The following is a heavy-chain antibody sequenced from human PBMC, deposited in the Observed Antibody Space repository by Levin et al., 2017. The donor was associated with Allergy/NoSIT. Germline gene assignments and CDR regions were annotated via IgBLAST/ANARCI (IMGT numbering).Heavy chain of an antibody. V-gene: IGHV2-5*02. D-gene: IGHD4-17*01. CDR1: GFSLSTSGLG. CDR2: IYWDDDE. Sequence: NVSGPTLVKPTETLMLTCTFSGFSLSTSGLGVGWIRQPPGKALEWLALIYWDDDERYTPFLKSRLTITKDTSKNQVVLKMTTMSPADTATYYCVQTANFGDYFTFHYWGQGTLVTVSS. J-gene: IGHJ4*02. CDR3: VQTANFGDYFTFHY.